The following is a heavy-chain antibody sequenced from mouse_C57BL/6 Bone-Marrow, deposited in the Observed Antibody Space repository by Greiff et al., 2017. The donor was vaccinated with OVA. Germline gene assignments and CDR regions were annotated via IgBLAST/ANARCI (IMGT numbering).Heavy chain of an antibody. CDR3: ASSDYGSSLWYFDV. CDR1: GYTFTSYW. J-gene: IGHJ1*03. V-gene: IGHV1-55*01. Sequence: QVQLQQPGPELVKPGASVKISCKASGYTFTSYWINWVKQRPGQGLEWIGEIYPGSGSTNYNEKFKSKATLTVDTSSSTAYMQLSSLTSEDSAVYYCASSDYGSSLWYFDVWGTGTTVTVSS. D-gene: IGHD1-1*01. CDR2: IYPGSGST.